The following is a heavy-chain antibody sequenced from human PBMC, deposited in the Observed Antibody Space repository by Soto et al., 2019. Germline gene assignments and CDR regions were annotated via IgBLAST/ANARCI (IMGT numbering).Heavy chain of an antibody. J-gene: IGHJ4*02. CDR1: GFTFSSYG. CDR2: ISYDGSNK. V-gene: IGHV3-30*18. CDR3: VKDHCSGGSCYSVPDY. Sequence: GGSLRLSCAASGFTFSSYGMHWVRQAPGKGLEWVAVISYDGSNKYYADSVKGRFTISRDNSKNTLYLQMNSLRAEDTAVYYWVKDHCSGGSCYSVPDYWGQGTLVTVSS. D-gene: IGHD2-15*01.